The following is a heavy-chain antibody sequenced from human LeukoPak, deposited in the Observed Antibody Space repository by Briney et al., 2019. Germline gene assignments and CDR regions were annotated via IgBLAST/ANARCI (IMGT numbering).Heavy chain of an antibody. CDR1: GFTFGDYA. D-gene: IGHD6-19*01. J-gene: IGHJ4*02. V-gene: IGHV3-49*04. CDR3: TSSGGGFDY. Sequence: GGSLRLSCTASGFTFGDYAMGWVRQAPGKGLEWVGFIRSKAYGGTTEYAASVKGRFTISRDDSKSIAYPQMNSLKTEDTAVYYCTSSGGGFDYWGQGTLVTVSS. CDR2: IRSKAYGGTT.